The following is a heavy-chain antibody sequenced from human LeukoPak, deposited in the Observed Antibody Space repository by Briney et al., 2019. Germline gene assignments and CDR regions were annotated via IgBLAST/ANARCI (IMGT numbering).Heavy chain of an antibody. V-gene: IGHV3-30*04. CDR3: ARDRAMTTVTTGLGWGIDY. CDR1: GFTFSSYA. CDR2: ISYDGSNK. Sequence: GRSLRLSCAASGFTFSSYAMHWVRQAPGKGLEWVAVISYDGSNKYYADSVKGRFTISRDNSKNTLYLQMNSLRAEDTAVYYCARDRAMTTVTTGLGWGIDYWGQGTLDTVSS. D-gene: IGHD4-17*01. J-gene: IGHJ4*02.